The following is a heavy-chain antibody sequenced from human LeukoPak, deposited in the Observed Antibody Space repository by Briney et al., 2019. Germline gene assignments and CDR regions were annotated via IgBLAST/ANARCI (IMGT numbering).Heavy chain of an antibody. CDR1: GFTFRTYS. D-gene: IGHD6-19*01. CDR2: ISYDGSDK. CDR3: ARDESNYSSGWTAYYYYGMDV. V-gene: IGHV3-30-3*01. J-gene: IGHJ6*02. Sequence: GRSLRLSCAASGFTFRTYSMHWVRQAPGKGPEWVAVISYDGSDKYYTDSVKGRFTISRDNSKNTLYLQMNSLRPEDTAVYYCARDESNYSSGWTAYYYYGMDVWGQGTTVTVS.